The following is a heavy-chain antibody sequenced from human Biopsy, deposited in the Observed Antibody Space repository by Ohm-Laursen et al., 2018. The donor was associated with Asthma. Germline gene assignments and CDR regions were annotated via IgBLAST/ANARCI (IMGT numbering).Heavy chain of an antibody. V-gene: IGHV3-30*18. Sequence: LRLSCSASGFPISNYGMHWVRQAPGKGLEWVAVMSYDDSQTRYTDSVKGRFTISRDNPRNTLHLQMNSLRAEDTAVYYCAKDVFPGWELRRGPDYWGQGSLVTVSS. J-gene: IGHJ4*02. CDR2: MSYDDSQT. CDR1: GFPISNYG. CDR3: AKDVFPGWELRRGPDY. D-gene: IGHD1-26*01.